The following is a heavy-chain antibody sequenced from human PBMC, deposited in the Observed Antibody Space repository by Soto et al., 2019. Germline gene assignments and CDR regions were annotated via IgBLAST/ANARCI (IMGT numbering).Heavy chain of an antibody. CDR3: VKWHTSNFDSLPFTGFDF. D-gene: IGHD3-22*01. J-gene: IGHJ4*02. Sequence: GGSLRLSCVGSGFTFSDSVMAWVRQAPGKGLEWLSVMSGDGRTRYALSVTGRFTISRDNSKNTLYLQMRSLRAEDAAAYYCVKWHTSNFDSLPFTGFDFWGKGTHVTVS. CDR2: MSGDGRT. V-gene: IGHV3-23*01. CDR1: GFTFSDSV.